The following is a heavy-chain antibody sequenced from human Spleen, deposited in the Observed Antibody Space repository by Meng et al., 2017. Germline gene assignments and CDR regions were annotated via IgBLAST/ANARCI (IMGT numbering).Heavy chain of an antibody. J-gene: IGHJ4*02. Sequence: GESLKISCAASGFTFSSYGMHWVRQAPGKGLEWVAVIWYDGSNKYYADSVKGRFTISRDNSKNTLYLQMNSLRAEDTAVYYCARTYDFWSGYWEFNYWGQGTLVTVSS. CDR2: IWYDGSNK. CDR1: GFTFSSYG. D-gene: IGHD3-3*01. CDR3: ARTYDFWSGYWEFNY. V-gene: IGHV3-33*01.